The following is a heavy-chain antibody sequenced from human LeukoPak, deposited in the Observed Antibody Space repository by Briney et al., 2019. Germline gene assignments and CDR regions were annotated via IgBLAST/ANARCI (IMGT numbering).Heavy chain of an antibody. J-gene: IGHJ4*02. D-gene: IGHD5-18*01. V-gene: IGHV3-7*01. CDR2: IKEDGSEK. Sequence: TGGSLRFSCAAAGFTFSNYLMSWVRQAPGKGLEWVSNIKEDGSEKYYVDAVKGRFTISRDNARNSLYLQMNSLRAEDTAVYYCASGRQLGYWGEGTLVTVSS. CDR3: ASGRQLGY. CDR1: GFTFSNYL.